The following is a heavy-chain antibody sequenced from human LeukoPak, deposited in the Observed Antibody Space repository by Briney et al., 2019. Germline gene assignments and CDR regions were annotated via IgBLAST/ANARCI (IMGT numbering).Heavy chain of an antibody. J-gene: IGHJ4*02. V-gene: IGHV4-61*01. Sequence: SETLSLTCTVSGGSVSSGSYYWSWIRQPPGKGLEWIGYIYYSGSTNYNPSLKSRVTISVDTSKNQFSLKLSSVTAADTAVYYCARGNYYVDYWGQGTLVTVSS. CDR2: IYYSGST. CDR3: ARGNYYVDY. CDR1: GGSVSSGSYY. D-gene: IGHD3-10*01.